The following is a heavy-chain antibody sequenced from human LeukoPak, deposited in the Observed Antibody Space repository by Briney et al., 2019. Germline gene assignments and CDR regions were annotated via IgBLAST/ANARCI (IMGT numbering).Heavy chain of an antibody. V-gene: IGHV3-11*01. D-gene: IGHD5-12*01. Sequence: PGGSLRLSCAASGFTFSDYYMSWNRQAPGKGLEWVSYISSSGSTTYYADSVKGRFTISRDNAKNSLYLQMNSLRAEDTAVYYCATNSGYEPSYYYYYYMDVWAKGPRSPSP. CDR1: GFTFSDYY. CDR3: ATNSGYEPSYYYYYYMDV. J-gene: IGHJ6*03. CDR2: ISSSGSTT.